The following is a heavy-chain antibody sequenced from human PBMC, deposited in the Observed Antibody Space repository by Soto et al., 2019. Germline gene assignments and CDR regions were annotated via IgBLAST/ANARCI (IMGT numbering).Heavy chain of an antibody. V-gene: IGHV1-18*01. D-gene: IGHD2-15*01. J-gene: IGHJ4*02. CDR1: GYTVTTFG. CDR3: ARAYCSGGSCYLDY. CDR2: ISAYSGNT. Sequence: QVQLVQSGGEVKKPGAAVKVSCKASGYTVTTFGIGWVRQAPGQGLEWMGWISAYSGNTEYPHKLQGRVTMTIDTSTSTTYLELRSLRSDDTAVHYCARAYCSGGSCYLDYWGPGALVTVSS.